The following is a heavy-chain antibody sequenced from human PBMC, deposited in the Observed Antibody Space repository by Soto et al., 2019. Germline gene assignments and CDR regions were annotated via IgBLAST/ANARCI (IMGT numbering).Heavy chain of an antibody. CDR3: ARGHIVVVPTVGWFDP. Sequence: SETLSVTCTVSGYFIIRGYYWGCIRQPPGKGLEWIGSMFHSGSTHYNPSLKSRVTMSVDTSKNQFSLRLSSVTASDTAVYYCARGHIVVVPTVGWFDPWGQGTLVTVS. J-gene: IGHJ5*02. CDR2: MFHSGST. V-gene: IGHV4-38-2*02. D-gene: IGHD2-2*01. CDR1: GYFIIRGYY.